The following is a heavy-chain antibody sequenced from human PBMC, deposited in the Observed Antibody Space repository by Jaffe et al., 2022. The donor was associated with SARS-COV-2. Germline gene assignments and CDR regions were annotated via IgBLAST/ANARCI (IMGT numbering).Heavy chain of an antibody. Sequence: QVQLVQSGAEVKKPGSSVKVSCKASGGTFSSYTISWVRQAPGQGLEWMGRIIPILGIANYAQKFQGRVTITADKSTSTAYMELSSLRSEDTAVYYCASWREEDIYDSSGYEYFQHWGQGTLVTVSS. CDR1: GGTFSSYT. D-gene: IGHD3-22*01. CDR2: IIPILGIA. CDR3: ASWREEDIYDSSGYEYFQH. V-gene: IGHV1-69*02. J-gene: IGHJ1*01.